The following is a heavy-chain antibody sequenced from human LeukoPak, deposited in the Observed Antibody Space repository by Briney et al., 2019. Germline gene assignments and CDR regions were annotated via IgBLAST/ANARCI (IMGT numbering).Heavy chain of an antibody. D-gene: IGHD5-12*01. CDR1: GDSVSSNSAA. CDR2: TYYRPKWYN. V-gene: IGHV6-1*01. CDR3: AREGSGQEYYGMDV. J-gene: IGHJ6*02. Sequence: SQTLSLTCDISGDSVSSNSAAWNWIRQSPSGGLEWLGRTYYRPKWYNDYALSVKSRIAVTPDTSENQFSLQLNSVILEDTAVYYCAREGSGQEYYGMDVWGQGTTVIVSS.